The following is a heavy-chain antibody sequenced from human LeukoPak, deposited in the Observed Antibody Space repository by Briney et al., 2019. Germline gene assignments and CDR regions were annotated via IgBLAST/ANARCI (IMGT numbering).Heavy chain of an antibody. Sequence: QPGGSLRLSCAASGFAFGSHWMHWVRQAPGKGLVWVARIESDASNTRYADSVKGRFTISGDNANKTLYLQMNSLRAEDTAVYYCTRDGSGSRIPFDYWGQGTLVTVSS. V-gene: IGHV3-74*01. D-gene: IGHD1-26*01. CDR3: TRDGSGSRIPFDY. J-gene: IGHJ4*02. CDR1: GFAFGSHW. CDR2: IESDASNT.